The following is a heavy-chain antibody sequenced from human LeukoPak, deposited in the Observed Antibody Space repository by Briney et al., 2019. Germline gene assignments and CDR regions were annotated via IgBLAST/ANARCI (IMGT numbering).Heavy chain of an antibody. Sequence: PGRSLRLSCAASGFTFSSYAMHWVRQAPGKGLEWVAVISCDGSNKYYADSVKGRFTISRDNSKNTLYLQMNSLRAEDTAVYYCARRLALDYWGQGTLVTVSS. D-gene: IGHD6-25*01. CDR1: GFTFSSYA. J-gene: IGHJ4*02. CDR3: ARRLALDY. CDR2: ISCDGSNK. V-gene: IGHV3-30-3*01.